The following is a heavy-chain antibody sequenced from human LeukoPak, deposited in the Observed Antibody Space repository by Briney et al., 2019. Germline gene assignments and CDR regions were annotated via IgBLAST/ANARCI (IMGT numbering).Heavy chain of an antibody. D-gene: IGHD3/OR15-3a*01. CDR2: IRSKANSYAT. J-gene: IGHJ4*02. V-gene: IGHV3-73*01. CDR1: GFTFSGSA. CDR3: VKEGTWSDY. Sequence: PGGSLRLSCAASGFTFSGSAMHWVRQASGKGLEWVGRIRSKANSYATAYAASVKGRFTISRDDSKNTAYLQMNSLKTEDTAVYYCVKEGTWSDYWGQGTLVTVSS.